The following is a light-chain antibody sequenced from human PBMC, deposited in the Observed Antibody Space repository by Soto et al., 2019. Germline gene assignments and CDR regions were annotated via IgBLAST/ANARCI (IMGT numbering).Light chain of an antibody. CDR3: CSYAGSGSVV. CDR1: SSDIGTFNL. CDR2: EVT. J-gene: IGLJ7*01. Sequence: QSALTQPVSVSGSPGQSITISCTGTSSDIGTFNLVSWYQQLPGQVPKLIIFEVTKRPSGLSDRFSGSKSGNTASLTISGLHTEDEADYWCCSYAGSGSVVFGGGTQLTVL. V-gene: IGLV2-23*02.